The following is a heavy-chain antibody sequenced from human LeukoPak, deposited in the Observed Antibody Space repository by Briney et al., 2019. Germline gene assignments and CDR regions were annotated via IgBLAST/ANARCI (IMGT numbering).Heavy chain of an antibody. V-gene: IGHV3-11*01. Sequence: PGGSLRLSCAASGFTFSDYYMSWIRQAPGEGLEWISYFTTTGSTIYYADAVQGRFTISRDNAKNPLYLQMTGLRADDTAVYYCARGNGGYYYDSSGYYLLNDACDIWGQGTMVTVSS. CDR2: FTTTGSTI. CDR1: GFTFSDYY. J-gene: IGHJ3*02. D-gene: IGHD3-22*01. CDR3: ARGNGGYYYDSSGYYLLNDACDI.